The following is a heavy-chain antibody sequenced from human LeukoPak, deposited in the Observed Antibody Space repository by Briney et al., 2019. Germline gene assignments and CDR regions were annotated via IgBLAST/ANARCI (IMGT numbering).Heavy chain of an antibody. CDR1: GGSFSGYY. D-gene: IGHD3-9*01. V-gene: IGHV4-34*01. CDR2: INHSGST. CDR3: ARTSGDWLSWAWIGVDV. J-gene: IGHJ6*04. Sequence: PSETLSLTCAVYGGSFSGYYWSWIRQPPGKGLEWIGEINHSGSTNYNPSLKSRVTISADTSKNQFSLKMSSVTAADTAVYYCARTSGDWLSWAWIGVDVWGKGTTVTVSS.